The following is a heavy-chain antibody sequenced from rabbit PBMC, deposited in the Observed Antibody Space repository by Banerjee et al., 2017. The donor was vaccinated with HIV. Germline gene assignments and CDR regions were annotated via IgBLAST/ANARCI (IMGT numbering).Heavy chain of an antibody. Sequence: QEQLEESGGDLVKPEGSLTLTCKGSGFDFSSYWICWVRQPPGKGLEWIACIYGADGSTDYASWAKGRFTISKTSSTTVTLQMTSLTAADTATYFCARDLAGVIGWNFNLWGPGTLVTVS. CDR2: IYGADGST. CDR3: ARDLAGVIGWNFNL. J-gene: IGHJ4*01. CDR1: GFDFSSYW. D-gene: IGHD4-1*01. V-gene: IGHV1S45*01.